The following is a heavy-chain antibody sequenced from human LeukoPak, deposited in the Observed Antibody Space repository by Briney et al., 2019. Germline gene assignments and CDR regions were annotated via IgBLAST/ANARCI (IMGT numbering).Heavy chain of an antibody. V-gene: IGHV3-23*01. J-gene: IGHJ4*02. D-gene: IGHD6-19*01. CDR2: LTDSGDAT. Sequence: PGGSLRLSCAASGFSFSSFAMTWVRQAPGTGLEWVGSLTDSGDATYYADSVKGRFTISRDSSNSTLYLHISGLRDEDTAVYYCAKERYNSGWYDFDYWGQGTLVTVSS. CDR1: GFSFSSFA. CDR3: AKERYNSGWYDFDY.